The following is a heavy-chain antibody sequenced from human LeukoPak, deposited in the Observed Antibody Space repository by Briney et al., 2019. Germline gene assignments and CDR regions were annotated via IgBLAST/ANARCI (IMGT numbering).Heavy chain of an antibody. CDR2: IKQEGSEK. J-gene: IGHJ4*02. Sequence: PGGSLRLSCAASGFTFSSYWMSWVRQAPGKGLEWVANIKQEGSEKYYVDSVKGRFTISRDNAKNSLYLQMNSLRAEDTAVYYYARAGSISYARGYFDYWGQGTLVTVSS. D-gene: IGHD2-2*01. CDR1: GFTFSSYW. V-gene: IGHV3-7*01. CDR3: ARAGSISYARGYFDY.